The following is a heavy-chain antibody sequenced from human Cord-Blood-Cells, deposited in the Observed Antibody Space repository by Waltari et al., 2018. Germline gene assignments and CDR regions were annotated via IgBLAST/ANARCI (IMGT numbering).Heavy chain of an antibody. Sequence: QVHLQESGPGLVTPSQTLSLTCTVSGGSTSSGGYYWTCIRQDPAKGLEWIGYIYYSGSTYYNPSLKSRVTISVDTSKNQFSLKLSSVTAADTAVYYCARGAAHGDYVYYYYYMDVWGKGTTVTVSS. CDR3: ARGAAHGDYVYYYYYMDV. CDR2: IYYSGST. CDR1: GGSTSSGGYY. D-gene: IGHD4-17*01. V-gene: IGHV4-31*03. J-gene: IGHJ6*03.